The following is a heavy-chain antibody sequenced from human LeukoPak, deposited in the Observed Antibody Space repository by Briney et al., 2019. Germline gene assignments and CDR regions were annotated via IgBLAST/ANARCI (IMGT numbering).Heavy chain of an antibody. V-gene: IGHV4-34*01. CDR1: GGSFSGYY. D-gene: IGHD3-10*01. CDR3: ARDYRRALRGVDY. CDR2: INHSGST. J-gene: IGHJ4*02. Sequence: SETLSLTCAVYGGSFSGYYWSWIRQPPGKGLEWIGEINHSGSTNYNPSLKSRVTISVDTSKNQFSLKLSSVTAADTAVYYCARDYRRALRGVDYWGQGTLVTVSS.